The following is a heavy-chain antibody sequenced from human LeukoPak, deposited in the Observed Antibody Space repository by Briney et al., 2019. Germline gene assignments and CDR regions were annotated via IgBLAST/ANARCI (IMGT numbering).Heavy chain of an antibody. CDR1: GYTFTSYG. D-gene: IGHD3-10*01. J-gene: IGHJ4*02. Sequence: ASVKVSCKASGYTFTSYGISWVRQAPGQGLEWMGWISAYNGNTNYAQKLQGRVTMTTDTSTSTAYMELRSLRSDDTAVYYCARDPGSVSGSPDFDYWGRGTLVTVSS. CDR2: ISAYNGNT. CDR3: ARDPGSVSGSPDFDY. V-gene: IGHV1-18*04.